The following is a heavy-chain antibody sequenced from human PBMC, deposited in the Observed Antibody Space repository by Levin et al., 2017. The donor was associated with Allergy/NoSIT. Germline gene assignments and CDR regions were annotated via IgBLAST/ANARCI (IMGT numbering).Heavy chain of an antibody. CDR3: TSRWDGYNATPDDY. CDR2: IRSKAYGGTT. CDR1: GFTFGDYA. Sequence: GGSLRLSCTASGFTFGDYAMSWFRQAPGKGLEWVGFIRSKAYGGTTEYAASVKGRFTISRDDSKSIAYLQMNSLKTEDTAVYYCTSRWDGYNATPDDYWGQGTLVTVSS. J-gene: IGHJ4*02. V-gene: IGHV3-49*03. D-gene: IGHD5-24*01.